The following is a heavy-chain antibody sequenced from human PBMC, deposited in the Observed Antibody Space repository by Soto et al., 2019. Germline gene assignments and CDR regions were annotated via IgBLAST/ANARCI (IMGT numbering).Heavy chain of an antibody. Sequence: PSETLSLTCAVYVGSISSNKGWSRVRQPPGKGLEWIGEIYHSGSTNYNPSLKSRVTISLDKSKNQFSLKLTSVTAADTAVYYCARDGGEIWNNIFYYSGMDVWGQGTTVTVSS. CDR3: ARDGGEIWNNIFYYSGMDV. D-gene: IGHD3-16*01. CDR1: VGSISSNKG. V-gene: IGHV4-4*02. CDR2: IYHSGST. J-gene: IGHJ6*02.